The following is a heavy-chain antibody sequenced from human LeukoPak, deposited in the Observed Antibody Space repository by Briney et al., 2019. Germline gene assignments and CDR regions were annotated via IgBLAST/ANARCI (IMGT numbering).Heavy chain of an antibody. D-gene: IGHD2-2*01. CDR3: AKDLVVVPAAIWFSVGAFDI. J-gene: IGHJ3*02. CDR1: GFTFSSHA. CDR2: VSGSAGST. V-gene: IGHV3-23*01. Sequence: GGSLRLSCAASGFTFSSHAMSWVRQAPGKGLEWVSGVSGSAGSTYYADSVKGRFTISRDNSKNTLYLQMNSLRAEDTAVYYCAKDLVVVPAAIWFSVGAFDIWGQGTMVTVSS.